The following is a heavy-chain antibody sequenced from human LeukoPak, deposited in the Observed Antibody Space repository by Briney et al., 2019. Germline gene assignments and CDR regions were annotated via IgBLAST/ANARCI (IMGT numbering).Heavy chain of an antibody. J-gene: IGHJ4*02. V-gene: IGHV3-74*01. D-gene: IGHD3-10*01. CDR2: INSDGSWT. CDR1: GNYW. CDR3: ARVGGSYGIDH. Sequence: GGSPRLSCAASGNYWIHWVRQVPGKGLVWVSHINSDGSWTSYADSVKGRFTISKDNAKNTVYLQMNSLRAEDTAVYYCARVGGSYGIDHWGQGTLVTVSS.